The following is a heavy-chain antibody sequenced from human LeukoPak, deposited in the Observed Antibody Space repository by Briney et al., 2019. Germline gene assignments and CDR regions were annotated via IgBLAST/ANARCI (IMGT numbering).Heavy chain of an antibody. CDR2: MNWISDFK. V-gene: IGHV3-9*03. J-gene: IGHJ2*01. Sequence: PGRSLRLSCAACGFNFDDSAIHWVRQAPGKGLEWVSAMNWISDFKAYADSVKGRFTISRDNDKNSVHLQMNSLRPEDMAVYYCAKGPKENWYFDLWGRGTLVTVSS. CDR3: AKGPKENWYFDL. CDR1: GFNFDDSA.